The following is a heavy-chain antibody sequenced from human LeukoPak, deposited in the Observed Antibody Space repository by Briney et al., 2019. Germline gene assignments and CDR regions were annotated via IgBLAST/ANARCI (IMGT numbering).Heavy chain of an antibody. D-gene: IGHD6-6*01. CDR1: GFTFSSYA. Sequence: GGSLRLSCAASGFTFSSYAMSWVRQAPGKGLEWVSAISGSGGSTYYADSVKGRFTISRDNSKNTLYLQMHSLRAEDTAVYYCAKDIARGPGSSSSEGFDYWGQGTLVTVSS. J-gene: IGHJ4*02. CDR2: ISGSGGST. V-gene: IGHV3-23*01. CDR3: AKDIARGPGSSSSEGFDY.